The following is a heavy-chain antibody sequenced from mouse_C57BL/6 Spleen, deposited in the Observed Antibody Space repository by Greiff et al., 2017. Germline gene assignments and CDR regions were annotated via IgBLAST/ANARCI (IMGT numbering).Heavy chain of an antibody. CDR2: IDPEDGET. J-gene: IGHJ1*03. CDR1: GFNIKDYY. D-gene: IGHD4-1*01. Sequence: VQLQQSGAELVKPGASVKLSCTASGFNIKDYYMHWVKQRTEQGLEWIGRIDPEDGETKYAPQFQGKATITADTSSNTAYLQLSSLTSEDTAVYYCARGLGRTDWYFDVWGTGTTVTVSS. CDR3: ARGLGRTDWYFDV. V-gene: IGHV14-2*01.